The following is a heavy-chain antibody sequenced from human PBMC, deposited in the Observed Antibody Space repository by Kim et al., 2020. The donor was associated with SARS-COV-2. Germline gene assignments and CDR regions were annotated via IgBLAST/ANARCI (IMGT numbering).Heavy chain of an antibody. CDR1: GYTFTSYY. CDR3: ARAGNRDGYNYRYYYGMDV. CDR2: INPSGGST. J-gene: IGHJ6*02. Sequence: ASVKVSCKASGYTFTSYYMHWVRQAPGQGLEWMGIINPSGGSTSYAQKFQGRVTMTRDTSTSTVYMELSSLRSEDTAVYYCARAGNRDGYNYRYYYGMDVWGQGTTVTVSS. V-gene: IGHV1-46*01. D-gene: IGHD5-12*01.